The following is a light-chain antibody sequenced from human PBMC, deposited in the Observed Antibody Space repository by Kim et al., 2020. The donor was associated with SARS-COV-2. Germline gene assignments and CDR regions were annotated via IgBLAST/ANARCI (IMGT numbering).Light chain of an antibody. Sequence: DIQMTQSPSSLSASIGDRVTITCRASQSISSYLHWYQQKPGKAPKLLIYAASNLQSGVPSNFSGSGSGTDFTLTISSLQPEDFATYYCQQSYSSPKTFGQGTKV. V-gene: IGKV1-39*01. J-gene: IGKJ1*01. CDR3: QQSYSSPKT. CDR2: AAS. CDR1: QSISSY.